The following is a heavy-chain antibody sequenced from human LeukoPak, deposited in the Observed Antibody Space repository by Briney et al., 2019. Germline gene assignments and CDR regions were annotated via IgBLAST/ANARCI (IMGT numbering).Heavy chain of an antibody. CDR1: GFAFSTYS. CDR3: ARVAEIQLWLRSAIDY. CDR2: ISTGSSTI. J-gene: IGHJ4*02. Sequence: GGSLRLSCAASGFAFSTYSMNWVRQAPGKGLEWLSFISTGSSTIYYADSVKGRFTISRDNAKNSLYLQMNSLRDEDTAVYYCARVAEIQLWLRSAIDYWGQGTLVTVSS. V-gene: IGHV3-48*02. D-gene: IGHD5-18*01.